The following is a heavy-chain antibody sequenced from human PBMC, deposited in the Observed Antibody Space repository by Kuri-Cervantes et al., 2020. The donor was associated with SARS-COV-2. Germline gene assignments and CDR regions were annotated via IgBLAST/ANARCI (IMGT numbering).Heavy chain of an antibody. Sequence: GGSLRLSCGASGFSLTNYAIHWVRQAPGKGLEWVSVIWYDGKNEYYAGSVKGRFNISRDTSKNTVSLHMNSLCAEDTAMYYCATGAANSYMDVWGRGTTVTVSS. J-gene: IGHJ6*03. CDR2: IWYDGKNE. V-gene: IGHV3-33*08. CDR3: ATGAANSYMDV. D-gene: IGHD3-10*01. CDR1: GFSLTNYA.